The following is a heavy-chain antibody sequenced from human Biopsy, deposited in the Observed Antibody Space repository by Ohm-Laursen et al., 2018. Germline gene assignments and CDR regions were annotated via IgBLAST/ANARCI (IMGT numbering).Heavy chain of an antibody. J-gene: IGHJ3*02. CDR1: GGSMTGYE. Sequence: GTLSLTCNVSGGSMTGYEWSWIRLAPGKGLEWIGYIYYSGGTKYNPSLASRVTFSVDMSKGQFSLKLYSVTAADTAVYYCARVEAGTYDALDIWGQGTLVAVSA. V-gene: IGHV4-59*01. D-gene: IGHD1-26*01. CDR2: IYYSGGT. CDR3: ARVEAGTYDALDI.